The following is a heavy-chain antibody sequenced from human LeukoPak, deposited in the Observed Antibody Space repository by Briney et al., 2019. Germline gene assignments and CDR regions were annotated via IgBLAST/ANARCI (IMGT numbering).Heavy chain of an antibody. CDR3: AIAPPVGPKYYYGSGYAFDI. CDR1: GGSISSSSYY. D-gene: IGHD3-10*01. CDR2: IYYSGST. Sequence: SETLSLTCTVSGGSISSSSYYWGWIRQPPGKGLERIGSIYYSGSTYYNPSLKSRVTISVDTSKSQFSLKLSSVTAADTAVYYCAIAPPVGPKYYYGSGYAFDIWGQGTMVTVSS. V-gene: IGHV4-39*07. J-gene: IGHJ3*02.